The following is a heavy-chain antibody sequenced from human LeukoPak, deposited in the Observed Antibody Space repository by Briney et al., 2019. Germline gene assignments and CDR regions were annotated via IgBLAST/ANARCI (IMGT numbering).Heavy chain of an antibody. CDR2: IYYSGST. D-gene: IGHD6-6*01. Sequence: KPSETLSLTCTVSGGSISSYYWSWIRQPPGKGLEWIGYIYYSGSTNYNPSLKSRVTISVDTSKNQFSLKLSSVTAADTAVCYCARVGVSSSSISAFDIWGQGTMVTVSS. CDR3: ARVGVSSSSISAFDI. V-gene: IGHV4-59*01. J-gene: IGHJ3*02. CDR1: GGSISSYY.